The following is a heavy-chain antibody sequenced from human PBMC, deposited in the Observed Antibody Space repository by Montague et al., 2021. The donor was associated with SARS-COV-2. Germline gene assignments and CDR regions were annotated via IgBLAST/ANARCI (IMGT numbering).Heavy chain of an antibody. D-gene: IGHD1-14*01. Sequence: SLRLSCAVSGFTFSNYAMSWVRQAPGKGLEWVSFIYGGGTYIYYADSMKGRFTISRDDSENALYLQMSSLRAEDTAVYYCARGPVSDAFDVWGQGTMVTVSS. V-gene: IGHV3-23*03. CDR1: GFTFSNYA. CDR3: ARGPVSDAFDV. J-gene: IGHJ3*01. CDR2: IYGGGTYI.